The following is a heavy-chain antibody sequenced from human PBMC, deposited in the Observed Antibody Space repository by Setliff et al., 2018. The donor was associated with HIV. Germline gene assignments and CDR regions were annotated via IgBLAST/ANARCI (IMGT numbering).Heavy chain of an antibody. Sequence: KSSETLSLTCTVSGDSITRGSYYWSWIRQPAGKGLEWIGHIYTSGKTHYSPSLKSRITISADTSKNQLSLNLSSVTAADTAAYYCARAAYSGTYLWEPATDLWGRGTLVTVSS. D-gene: IGHD1-26*01. CDR2: IYTSGKT. CDR1: GDSITRGSYY. J-gene: IGHJ2*01. CDR3: ARAAYSGTYLWEPATDL. V-gene: IGHV4-61*09.